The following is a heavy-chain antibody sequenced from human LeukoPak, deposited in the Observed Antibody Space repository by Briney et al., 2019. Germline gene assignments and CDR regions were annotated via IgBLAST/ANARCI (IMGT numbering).Heavy chain of an antibody. CDR3: ARDGMITFGGVIGLRFDYGMDV. CDR2: VLFTGNT. Sequence: SETLSLTCTVSGASITSADYYWAWIRQPPGKGLEWIGSVLFTGNTYYTLSLKSRVTISIHTSNKQFSLKLSSVTAADTAVYYYARDGMITFGGVIGLRFDYGMDVWGQGTTVTVSS. D-gene: IGHD3-16*02. J-gene: IGHJ6*02. V-gene: IGHV4-39*07. CDR1: GASITSADYY.